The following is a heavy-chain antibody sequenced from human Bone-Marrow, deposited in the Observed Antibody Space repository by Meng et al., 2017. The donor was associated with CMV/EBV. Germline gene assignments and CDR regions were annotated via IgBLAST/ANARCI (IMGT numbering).Heavy chain of an antibody. D-gene: IGHD3-3*01. CDR1: GGTFSSYA. CDR3: ARESSYVLRFLEWLPPQTYGMDV. CDR2: IIPIFGTA. J-gene: IGHJ6*02. V-gene: IGHV1-69*05. Sequence: SVKVSCKASGGTFSSYAISWVRQAPGQGLEWMGGIIPIFGTANYAQKFQGRVTITTDESTSTAYMELSSLRSEDTAVYYCARESSYVLRFLEWLPPQTYGMDVWGQGNTVTVSS.